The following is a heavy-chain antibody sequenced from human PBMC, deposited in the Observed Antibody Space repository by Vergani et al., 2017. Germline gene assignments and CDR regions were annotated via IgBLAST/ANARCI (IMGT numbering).Heavy chain of an antibody. D-gene: IGHD6-13*01. J-gene: IGHJ5*02. CDR3: AHSDPGGRSSWGGEGXFDP. V-gene: IGHV2-26*01. CDR2: IFSNDEK. CDR1: GFSLSNARMG. Sequence: QVTLKESGPVLVKPTESLTLTCTVSGFSLSNARMGVSWIRQPPGKALEWLAHIFSNDEKSYSTSLKSRLTISKDTSKSQVVLTMTNMDPVDTATYYCAHSDPGGRSSWGGEGXFDPWGQGTLVTVSS.